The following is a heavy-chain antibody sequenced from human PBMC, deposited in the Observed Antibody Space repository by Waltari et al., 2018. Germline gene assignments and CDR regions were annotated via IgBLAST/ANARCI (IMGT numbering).Heavy chain of an antibody. D-gene: IGHD3-3*01. Sequence: QVQLVQSGAEVRKPGALVNVSCQTSGYTFSTNYIHWLRQAPGQGLEWMGVFFPSDGGTTYAQKFQGRVTMTSDTSTSTVYMELSSLRSEDTAVYYCARRSLLRFLDYWGQGTLVTVSS. V-gene: IGHV1-46*01. J-gene: IGHJ4*02. CDR2: FFPSDGGT. CDR3: ARRSLLRFLDY. CDR1: GYTFSTNY.